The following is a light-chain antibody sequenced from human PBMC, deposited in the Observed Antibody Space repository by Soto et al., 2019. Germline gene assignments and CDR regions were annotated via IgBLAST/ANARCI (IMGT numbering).Light chain of an antibody. V-gene: IGKV1-39*01. CDR3: QQSYSTPRT. J-gene: IGKJ1*01. Sequence: DIHMTHSPSSLSSSLGDRVTITCRASQSISSYLNWYQQKPGKAPKLLIYAASSLQSGVPSRFSGSGSGTDFTLTISSLQPEDFATYYCQQSYSTPRTFGQGTKVDNK. CDR2: AAS. CDR1: QSISSY.